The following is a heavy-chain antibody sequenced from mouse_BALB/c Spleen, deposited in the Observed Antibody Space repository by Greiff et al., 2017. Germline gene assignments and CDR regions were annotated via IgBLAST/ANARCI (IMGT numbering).Heavy chain of an antibody. D-gene: IGHD1-1*01. CDR3: TRGELLLRYFDV. CDR1: GFTFSSYT. CDR2: ISSGGSYT. J-gene: IGHJ1*01. Sequence: EVKLVESGGGLVKPGGSLKLSCAASGFTFSSYTMSWLRQTPEKRLEWVATISSGGSYTYYPDSVKGRFTISRDNAKNTLYLQMSSLKSEDTAMYYCTRGELLLRYFDVWGAGTTVTVSS. V-gene: IGHV5-6-4*01.